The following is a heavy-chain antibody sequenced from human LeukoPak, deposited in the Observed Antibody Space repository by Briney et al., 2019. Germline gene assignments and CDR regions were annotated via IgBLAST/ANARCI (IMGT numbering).Heavy chain of an antibody. Sequence: SQTLSPTCAVSGGTISSGGYSWSWIRQPPGKGLEWIGYIYHSGSTYYNPSLKSRVTISVDGSKNQFSLKLSSVTAADTAVYYCARARWDGGNWRAFDYWGQGTLVTVSS. D-gene: IGHD4-23*01. CDR2: IYHSGST. V-gene: IGHV4-30-2*01. CDR1: GGTISSGGYS. CDR3: ARARWDGGNWRAFDY. J-gene: IGHJ4*02.